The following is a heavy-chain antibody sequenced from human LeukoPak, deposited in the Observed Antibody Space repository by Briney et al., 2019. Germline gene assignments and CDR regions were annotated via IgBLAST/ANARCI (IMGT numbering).Heavy chain of an antibody. CDR1: GGTFSSYA. V-gene: IGHV1-69*06. J-gene: IGHJ4*02. CDR2: IIPIFGTA. Sequence: SVKVSCKASGGTFSSYAISWVRHAPGQGLEWMGGIIPIFGTANYAQKFQGRVTITADKSTSTAYMELSSLRSEDTAGYYCAGNTYYYGSGSHLDYWGQGTLVTVSS. D-gene: IGHD3-10*01. CDR3: AGNTYYYGSGSHLDY.